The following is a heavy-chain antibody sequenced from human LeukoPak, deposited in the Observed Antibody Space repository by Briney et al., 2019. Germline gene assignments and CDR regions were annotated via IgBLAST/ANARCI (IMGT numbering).Heavy chain of an antibody. J-gene: IGHJ3*02. CDR2: ISSSSIYI. CDR1: GFTFSSYS. CDR3: ANNPTLWDAFDI. V-gene: IGHV3-21*04. D-gene: IGHD2-21*01. Sequence: PGGSLRLSCAASGFTFSSYSMNWVRQAPGKGLEWVSSISSSSIYIYYADSVKGRFTISRDNAKNSLYLQMNSLRAEDTAVYYCANNPTLWDAFDIWGQGTMVTVSS.